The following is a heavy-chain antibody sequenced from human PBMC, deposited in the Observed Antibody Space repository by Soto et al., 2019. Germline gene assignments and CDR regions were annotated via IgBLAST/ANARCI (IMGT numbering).Heavy chain of an antibody. J-gene: IGHJ6*02. CDR2: ISGSGGST. Sequence: HPXGSLLLSCAASGFTFSIYAMSWVRQAPGKGLEWVSAISGSGGSTYYADSVKVRFTISRDNSKNTLYLQMNSLRAEDTAVYYCEKDARLYQLLYLLDVWGQGTKVTVYS. D-gene: IGHD2-2*02. CDR1: GFTFSIYA. V-gene: IGHV3-23*01. CDR3: EKDARLYQLLYLLDV.